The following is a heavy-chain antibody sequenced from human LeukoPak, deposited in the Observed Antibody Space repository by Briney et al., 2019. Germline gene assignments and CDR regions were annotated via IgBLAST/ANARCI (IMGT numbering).Heavy chain of an antibody. CDR3: ARVGKYYYDRTGAFDI. CDR1: GGSISTYY. J-gene: IGHJ3*02. CDR2: IYTSGST. Sequence: SETLSLTCTVSGGSISTYYWRWIRQPAGKGLEWIGRIYTSGSTNYNPSLKSRVTMSVDTSKNHFSLKLSSVAAADTAIYYCARVGKYYYDRTGAFDIWGQGTMVTVSS. V-gene: IGHV4-4*07. D-gene: IGHD3-22*01.